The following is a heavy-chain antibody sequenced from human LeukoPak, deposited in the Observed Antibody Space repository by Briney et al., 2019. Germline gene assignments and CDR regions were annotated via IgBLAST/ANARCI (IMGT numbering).Heavy chain of an antibody. Sequence: PSETLSLTCTVSGGSISNGSYYWSWIRQPPGKGLEWIGEINHSGSTNYNPSLKSRVTISVDTSKNRFSLKLSSVTAADTAVYYCARGGLPDYWGQGTLVTVSS. CDR2: INHSGST. CDR1: GGSISNGSYY. V-gene: IGHV4-39*07. CDR3: ARGGLPDY. J-gene: IGHJ4*02.